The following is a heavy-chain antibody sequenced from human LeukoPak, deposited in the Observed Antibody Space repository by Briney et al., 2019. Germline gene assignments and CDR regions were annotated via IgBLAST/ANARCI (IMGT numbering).Heavy chain of an antibody. D-gene: IGHD6-19*01. CDR3: ARQGRGQWLKFNDY. CDR2: INHSGST. V-gene: IGHV4-39*01. CDR1: GGSISSSSYY. J-gene: IGHJ4*02. Sequence: SETLSLTCTVSGGSISSSSYYWGWIRQPPGKGLEWIGEINHSGSTNYNPSLKSRVTISVDTSKNQFSLKLSSVTAADTAVYYCARQGRGQWLKFNDYWGQGTLVTVSS.